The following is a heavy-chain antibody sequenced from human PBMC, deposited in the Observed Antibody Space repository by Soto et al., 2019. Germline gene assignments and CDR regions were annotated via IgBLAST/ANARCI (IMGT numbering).Heavy chain of an antibody. CDR1: GFTFSGYA. V-gene: IGHV3-23*01. CDR3: AKDSAKTYYDFWSGYYIGAKGENYSYFRDV. D-gene: IGHD3-3*01. CDR2: ISGSGGST. J-gene: IGHJ6*03. Sequence: GGSLPLPSAAAGFTFSGYAISWVRQAPGKGLEWVSVISGSGGSTYYADSVKGRFTISRDNSKNTLYPQMNSLRAEDTAIYYCAKDSAKTYYDFWSGYYIGAKGENYSYFRDVWGKGTTVTVSS.